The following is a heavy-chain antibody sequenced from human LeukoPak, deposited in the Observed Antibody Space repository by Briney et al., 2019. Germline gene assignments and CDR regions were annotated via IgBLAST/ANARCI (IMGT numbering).Heavy chain of an antibody. CDR1: GYTFTSYD. CDR3: ARAVGSGSRDNWFDP. D-gene: IGHD3-10*01. V-gene: IGHV1-8*01. Sequence: ASVKVSCKASGYTFTSYDFNWLRQATGQGPEWMGWMNPNSGATGYAQKFQGRVTMTRSASINTAYMELTNLRSEDTAVYYCARAVGSGSRDNWFDPWGQGTLVTVSS. J-gene: IGHJ5*02. CDR2: MNPNSGAT.